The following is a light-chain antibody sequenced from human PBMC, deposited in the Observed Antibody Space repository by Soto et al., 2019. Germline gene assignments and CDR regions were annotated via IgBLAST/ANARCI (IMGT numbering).Light chain of an antibody. Sequence: QSVLTQPPSASGSLGQSVTISCTGTSSDVGGYDYVSWYQQHPGKAPKVMIYEVNKRSSGVPDRFSASKSGNTASLTVSGLQAEDEADYYCSSYAGTNNFVVFGGGTKLTVL. J-gene: IGLJ2*01. V-gene: IGLV2-8*01. CDR1: SSDVGGYDY. CDR3: SSYAGTNNFVV. CDR2: EVN.